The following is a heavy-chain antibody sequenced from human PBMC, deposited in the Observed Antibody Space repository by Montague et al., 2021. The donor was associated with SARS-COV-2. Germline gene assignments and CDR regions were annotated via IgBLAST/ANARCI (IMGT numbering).Heavy chain of an antibody. CDR2: SRYMLKRYN. J-gene: IGHJ4*02. Sequence: CAISGDSDGGEEVRRSWNRQASEIHSHQYRISRYMLKRYNNYAESVKSRITIDPDTSKHQFSLHLNSVTPEDTAVYYCARIPVGSKYYFDFWGQGTLVTVS. D-gene: IGHD2-2*01. CDR3: ARIPVGSKYYFDF. CDR1: GDSDGGEEVR. V-gene: IGHV6-1*01.